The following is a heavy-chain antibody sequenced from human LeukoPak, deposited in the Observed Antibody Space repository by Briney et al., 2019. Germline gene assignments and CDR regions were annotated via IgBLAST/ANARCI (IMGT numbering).Heavy chain of an antibody. D-gene: IGHD3-9*01. J-gene: IGHJ4*02. Sequence: GRSLRLSCAASGFTFSSYGMHWVRQAPGKGLEWVAVIWYDGSNVYYGDSVKGRFTSSRENSKNTLYLQMSSLRAEDTAVYYCARNTAYDILTGYYRPPLDYWGQGTLVTVSS. CDR2: IWYDGSNV. CDR1: GFTFSSYG. CDR3: ARNTAYDILTGYYRPPLDY. V-gene: IGHV3-33*01.